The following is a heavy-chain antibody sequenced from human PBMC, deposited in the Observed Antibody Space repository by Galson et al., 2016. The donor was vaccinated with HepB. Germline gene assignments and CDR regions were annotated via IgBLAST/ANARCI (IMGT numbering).Heavy chain of an antibody. Sequence: SETLSLTCAASGDSFKGYYCTWFRQSPGRGLEWIGEINLSGVTNFNPSLRSRVSMSVDTSKNQVFLTVTSVTAADTAVYFCARGVDFWGQGILVIVSS. CDR2: INLSGVT. CDR3: ARGVDF. J-gene: IGHJ4*02. CDR1: GDSFKGYY. V-gene: IGHV4-34*01.